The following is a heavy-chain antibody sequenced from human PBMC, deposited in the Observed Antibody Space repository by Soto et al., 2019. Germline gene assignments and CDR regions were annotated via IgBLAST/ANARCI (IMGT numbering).Heavy chain of an antibody. D-gene: IGHD3-16*01. J-gene: IGHJ4*02. CDR2: IIPIFGTA. Sequence: QVQLVQSGAEVKKPGSSVKVSCKASGGTFSSYSITWVRQAPGQGLEWMGEIIPIFGTANYAQKFQGRVTITADESTSKAYMELSSLRSDDTAVYYCARDGGRHSGGIDYWGQGTLVTVSS. CDR1: GGTFSSYS. V-gene: IGHV1-69*01. CDR3: ARDGGRHSGGIDY.